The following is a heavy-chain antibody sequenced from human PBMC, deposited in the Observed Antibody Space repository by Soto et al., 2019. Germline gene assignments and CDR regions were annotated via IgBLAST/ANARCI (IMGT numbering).Heavy chain of an antibody. CDR2: IYHSGST. J-gene: IGHJ4*02. V-gene: IGHV4-30-2*01. Sequence: PSETLSLTCTVSGGSISSGCYSWSWIRQPPGKGLEWIGYIYHSGSTYYNPSLKSRVTISVDRSKNQFSLKLSSVTAADTAVYYCARGEVGATTGLFDYWNQGTLVTVSS. CDR3: ARGEVGATTGLFDY. D-gene: IGHD1-26*01. CDR1: GGSISSGCYS.